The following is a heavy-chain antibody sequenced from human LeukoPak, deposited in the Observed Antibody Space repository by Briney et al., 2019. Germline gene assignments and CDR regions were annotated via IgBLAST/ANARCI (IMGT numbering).Heavy chain of an antibody. CDR1: GFTFSSYW. J-gene: IGHJ6*03. V-gene: IGHV3-74*01. Sequence: PGGSPRLSCAASGFTFSSYWMHWVRQAPGKGLVWVSRINTDGSSTSYADSVKGRFTISRDNAKNTLYLQMNSLRAEDTAVYYCATYLAVAGPYYYMDVWGKGTTVTVSS. D-gene: IGHD6-19*01. CDR3: ATYLAVAGPYYYMDV. CDR2: INTDGSST.